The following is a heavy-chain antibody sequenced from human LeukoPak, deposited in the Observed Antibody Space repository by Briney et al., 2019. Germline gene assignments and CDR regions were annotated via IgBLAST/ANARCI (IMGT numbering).Heavy chain of an antibody. V-gene: IGHV4-59*12. Sequence: SETLSLTCTVYGGSISNYYWSWIRQPPGKGLEWIGYIYYSGTIKYNPSLQSRVTISVDTSKNHFSLKLSSVTAADTAVYYCARHRTTTHYYYYGTDVWGQGTTVTVSS. CDR3: ARHRTTTHYYYYGTDV. CDR2: IYYSGTI. J-gene: IGHJ6*02. CDR1: GGSISNYY. D-gene: IGHD1-1*01.